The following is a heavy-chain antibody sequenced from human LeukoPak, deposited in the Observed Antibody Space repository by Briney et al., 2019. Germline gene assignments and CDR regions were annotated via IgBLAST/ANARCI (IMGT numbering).Heavy chain of an antibody. CDR3: TRGIRGSSTFDS. D-gene: IGHD6-6*01. V-gene: IGHV3-48*04. CDR1: GFTFSSYS. J-gene: IGHJ4*02. CDR2: ISSGSDAI. Sequence: GGSLRLSCAASGFTFSSYSMSWVRQAPGKGLECVSYISSGSDAIDYAESVKGRFTISRDDAKNSLLLEMNSLGAEDTAVYYCTRGIRGSSTFDSWGQGTLVTVSS.